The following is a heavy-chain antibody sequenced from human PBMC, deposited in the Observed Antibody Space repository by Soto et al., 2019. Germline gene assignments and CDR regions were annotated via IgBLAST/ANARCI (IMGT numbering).Heavy chain of an antibody. V-gene: IGHV4-30-4*01. CDR1: GGSIGSGDYY. CDR3: ARVGGFGATTIDY. Sequence: SETLSLTCTVSGGSIGSGDYYLRWIRPPPGKGLEWIGYIYYSRSTYYNPSLKRRVTISVDTSKNQFSLKLSSVTAADTAVYYCARVGGFGATTIDYWGQGTLVTVSS. J-gene: IGHJ4*02. CDR2: IYYSRST. D-gene: IGHD3-10*01.